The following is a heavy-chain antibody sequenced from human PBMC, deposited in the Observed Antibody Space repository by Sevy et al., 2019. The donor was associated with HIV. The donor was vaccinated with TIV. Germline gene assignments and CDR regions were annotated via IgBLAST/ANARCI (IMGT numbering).Heavy chain of an antibody. Sequence: GGSLRLSCAASGFTFSDHYMSWIRQAPGKGLEWISYISSRTGYTNYAESVKGRFTISRDDAKNSVYLQMNSLRAKDXXXXXXXXXGXXXGYYSWLDYWGQGTLVTVSS. CDR2: ISSRTGYT. CDR1: GFTFSDHY. V-gene: IGHV3-11*03. D-gene: IGHD3-3*01. CDR3: XXXGXXXGYYSWLDY. J-gene: IGHJ4*02.